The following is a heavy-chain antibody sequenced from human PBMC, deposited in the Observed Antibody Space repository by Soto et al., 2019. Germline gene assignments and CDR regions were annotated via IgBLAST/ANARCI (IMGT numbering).Heavy chain of an antibody. V-gene: IGHV1-69*06. J-gene: IGHJ4*02. Sequence: QVQLVQSGAEVKKPGSSVKVSCKASGGTFSSYAISWVRQAPGQGLEWMGGIIPIFGTANYAPKFQGRVTITADNSTSTAYMELSSLRSEDTAVDYCASGDVCGGDCYSSAYWGQGTLVTVSS. CDR3: ASGDVCGGDCYSSAY. CDR1: GGTFSSYA. CDR2: IIPIFGTA. D-gene: IGHD2-21*02.